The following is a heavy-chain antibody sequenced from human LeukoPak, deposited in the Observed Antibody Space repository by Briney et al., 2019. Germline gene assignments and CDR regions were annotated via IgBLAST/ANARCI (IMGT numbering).Heavy chain of an antibody. CDR1: GFTFSDYY. V-gene: IGHV3-11*01. CDR3: ASPYSSSWYSTHNWFDP. Sequence: GGSLRLSCAASGFTFSDYYMSWIRQAPGKGLEWVSYISSSGSTIYYADSVQGRFTISRDNAKNSLYLQMNSLRAEDTAVYYCASPYSSSWYSTHNWFDPWGQGTLVTVSS. CDR2: ISSSGSTI. D-gene: IGHD6-13*01. J-gene: IGHJ5*02.